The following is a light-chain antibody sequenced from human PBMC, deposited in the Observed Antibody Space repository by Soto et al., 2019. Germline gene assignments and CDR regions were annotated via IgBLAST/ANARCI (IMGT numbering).Light chain of an antibody. V-gene: IGLV8-61*01. CDR1: SGSVSSSYY. CDR2: STN. J-gene: IGLJ3*02. CDR3: VLYMGSGLWV. Sequence: QTVVTQEPSFSVSPGGTVTLTCGLSSGSVSSSYYPSWYQQTPGQAPRTLIYSTNTRSSEVPDRFSGSILGNKAALTITGAQADDESDYYCVLYMGSGLWVFGGGTKLTVL.